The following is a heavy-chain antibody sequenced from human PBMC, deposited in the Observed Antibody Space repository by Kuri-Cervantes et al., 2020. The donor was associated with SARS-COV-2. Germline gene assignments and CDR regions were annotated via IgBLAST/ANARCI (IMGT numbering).Heavy chain of an antibody. V-gene: IGHV4-34*01. Sequence: ESLKISCAVYGGSFSGYYWSWIRQPPGKGLEWIGEINHSGSTNYNPSLKSRVTISVDRSKNQFSLKLSSVTAADTAVYYCARGRNYDFWSGYFHFDYWGQGTLVTVSS. CDR3: ARGRNYDFWSGYFHFDY. J-gene: IGHJ4*02. CDR2: INHSGST. D-gene: IGHD3-3*01. CDR1: GGSFSGYY.